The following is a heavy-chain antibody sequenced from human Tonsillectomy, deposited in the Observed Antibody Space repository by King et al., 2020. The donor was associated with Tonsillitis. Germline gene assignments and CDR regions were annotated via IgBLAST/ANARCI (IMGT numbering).Heavy chain of an antibody. J-gene: IGHJ2*01. CDR2: IYYSGST. D-gene: IGHD5-24*01. Sequence: LQLQESGPGLVKPSETLSLTCTVSGGSISSSSYYWGWIRQPPGKGLEWIGSIYYSGSTYYNPSLKSRVTISVDTSKNQFSLKLSSVTAADTAVYYCASPGPTLWLVWYFDLWGRGTLVTVSS. V-gene: IGHV4-39*07. CDR3: ASPGPTLWLVWYFDL. CDR1: GGSISSSSYY.